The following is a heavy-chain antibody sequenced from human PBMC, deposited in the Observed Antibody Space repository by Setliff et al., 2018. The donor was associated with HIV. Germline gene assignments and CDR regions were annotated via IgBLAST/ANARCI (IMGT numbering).Heavy chain of an antibody. Sequence: ASVKVSCKASGYTFTNHLLHWVRQAPGQRLEWMGWINADNGNTRYSQKFQGRVTITRDTSASTAYMELSSLTSQDTAVYYCARERATGKPPLLNWYFDLWGRGTLVTVSS. V-gene: IGHV1-3*01. CDR3: ARERATGKPPLLNWYFDL. CDR2: INADNGNT. J-gene: IGHJ2*01. CDR1: GYTFTNHL. D-gene: IGHD1-1*01.